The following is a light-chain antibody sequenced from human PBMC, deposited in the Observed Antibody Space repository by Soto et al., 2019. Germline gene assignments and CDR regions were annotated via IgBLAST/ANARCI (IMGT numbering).Light chain of an antibody. CDR2: DSD. CDR3: GAWDGSLSAVV. J-gene: IGLJ2*01. CDR1: SSNIGRNY. Sequence: QSVLTQPPSVSAAPGQTVTISCSGSSSNIGRNYVSWYRELPGTAPKLLIYDSDKRPSGIPDRISGSKSGTSATLAITGLQTEDEADYYCGAWDGSLSAVVFGGGTKLTVL. V-gene: IGLV1-51*01.